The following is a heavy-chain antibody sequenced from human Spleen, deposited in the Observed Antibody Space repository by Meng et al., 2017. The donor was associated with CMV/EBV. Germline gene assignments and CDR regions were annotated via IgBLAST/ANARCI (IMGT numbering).Heavy chain of an antibody. CDR1: GFTFSSYA. Sequence: LSLTCAASGFTFSSYAMHWVRQAPGKGLEWVAVISYDGSNKYYADSVKGRFTISRDNSKNTLYLQMNSLRAEDTAVYYCARGRITIFGVVMENDAFDIWGQGTMVTVSS. J-gene: IGHJ3*02. V-gene: IGHV3-30-3*01. CDR2: ISYDGSNK. D-gene: IGHD3-3*01. CDR3: ARGRITIFGVVMENDAFDI.